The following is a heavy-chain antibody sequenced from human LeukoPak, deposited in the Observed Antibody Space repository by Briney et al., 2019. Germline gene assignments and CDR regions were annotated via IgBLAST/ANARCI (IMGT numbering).Heavy chain of an antibody. Sequence: SETLSLTCTVSGGSISSYYWSWIRQPPGKGLEWIAYIDYRGSTTYNPSLKSRVTISVDTSRNQFSLKLSSVTAADTAVYYCARGGDDSSGYYSFDYWGQGTLVTVSS. CDR3: ARGGDDSSGYYSFDY. V-gene: IGHV4-59*01. CDR1: GGSISSYY. CDR2: IDYRGST. J-gene: IGHJ4*02. D-gene: IGHD3-22*01.